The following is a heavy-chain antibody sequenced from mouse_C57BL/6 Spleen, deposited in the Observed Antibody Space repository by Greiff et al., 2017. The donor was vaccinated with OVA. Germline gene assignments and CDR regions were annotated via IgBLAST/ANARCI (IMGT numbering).Heavy chain of an antibody. Sequence: VKLLESGAELVRPGASVTLSCKASGYTFTDYEMHWVKQTPVHGLEWIGAIDPETGGTAYNQKFKGKAILTADKSSSTAYMELRSLTSEDSAVYYCTRKDWDVEGFAYWGQGTLVTVSA. CDR3: TRKDWDVEGFAY. CDR2: IDPETGGT. V-gene: IGHV1-15*01. CDR1: GYTFTDYE. J-gene: IGHJ3*01. D-gene: IGHD4-1*01.